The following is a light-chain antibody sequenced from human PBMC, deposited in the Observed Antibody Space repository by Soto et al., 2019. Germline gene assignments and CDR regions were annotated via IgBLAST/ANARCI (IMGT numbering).Light chain of an antibody. Sequence: QSVLAQPRSVSGSPGQSVTVSCIGTSSDVGGYNSVSWYQEHPGKAPKLMIYDVIKRASGVPDRFSGSKSGNTASLTISGLLAEDEADYYCCSYVGSYSYVFGTGTKVTVL. CDR2: DVI. V-gene: IGLV2-11*01. J-gene: IGLJ1*01. CDR3: CSYVGSYSYV. CDR1: SSDVGGYNS.